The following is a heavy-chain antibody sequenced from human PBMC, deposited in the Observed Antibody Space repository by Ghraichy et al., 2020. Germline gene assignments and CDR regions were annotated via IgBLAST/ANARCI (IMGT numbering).Heavy chain of an antibody. Sequence: AGSLRLSCAASGFTFSSYWMSWVRQAPGKGLEWVANIKQDGSEKYFVDSVKGRFTISRDNAENSLYLQLNSLRADDTAVYYCARVGSSYYNYFDYWGQGTLVTVSS. V-gene: IGHV3-7*04. J-gene: IGHJ4*02. CDR2: IKQDGSEK. CDR1: GFTFSSYW. CDR3: ARVGSSYYNYFDY. D-gene: IGHD1-26*01.